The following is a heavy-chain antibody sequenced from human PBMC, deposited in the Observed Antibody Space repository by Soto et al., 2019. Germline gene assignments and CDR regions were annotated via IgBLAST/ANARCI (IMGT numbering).Heavy chain of an antibody. CDR3: ARANCSGGSCPDAFDI. V-gene: IGHV1-69*13. D-gene: IGHD2-15*01. J-gene: IGHJ3*02. CDR2: IIPIFGTA. Sequence: GASVKVSCKASGGTFSSYAISWVRQAPGQGLEWMGGIIPIFGTANYAQKFQGRVTITADESTSTAYMELSSLRSEDTAVYYCARANCSGGSCPDAFDIWGQGTMVTVSS. CDR1: GGTFSSYA.